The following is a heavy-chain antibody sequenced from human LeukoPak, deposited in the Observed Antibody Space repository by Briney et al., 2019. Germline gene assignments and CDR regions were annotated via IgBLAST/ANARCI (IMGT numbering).Heavy chain of an antibody. J-gene: IGHJ2*01. CDR3: ARDPSSGWYTGYFDL. Sequence: SETLSLTCAVYGGSFSGYYWSWIRQPLGKGLEWIGEINHSGSTNYNPSLKSRVTISVDTSKNQFSLKLSSVTAADTAVYYCARDPSSGWYTGYFDLWGRGTLVTVSS. D-gene: IGHD6-19*01. CDR2: INHSGST. V-gene: IGHV4-34*01. CDR1: GGSFSGYY.